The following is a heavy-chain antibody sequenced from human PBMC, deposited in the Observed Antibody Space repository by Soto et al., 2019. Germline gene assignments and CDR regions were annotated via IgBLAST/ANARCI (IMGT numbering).Heavy chain of an antibody. CDR3: ARDGGDCGYRLIYYYYIGLDV. CDR2: INIGSGNT. CDR1: GYDFSCYA. J-gene: IGHJ6*02. Sequence: QVQLVQSGAEEKQPGASVRLSCKASGYDFSCYAMHWVRQAPGQRLEWMGWINIGSGNTEYSQNFQDRITITRDTSSSTVYMELNSLKSEDTAVYYCARDGGDCGYRLIYYYYIGLDVWGQGTMVTVSS. D-gene: IGHD5-12*01. V-gene: IGHV1-3*05.